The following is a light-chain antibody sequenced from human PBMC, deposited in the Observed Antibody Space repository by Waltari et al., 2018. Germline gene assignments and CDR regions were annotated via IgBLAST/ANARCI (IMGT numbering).Light chain of an antibody. V-gene: IGKV4-1*01. CDR1: QSAFYNSNNKNY. CDR3: QQYYDTPGT. Sequence: DFVMTQSPDSLAVYLGERATLNCRSSQSAFYNSNNKNYLAWYQQKPGQHPKLLIYWASTRLSGFPDRFSGCGSGTDFTLTISSLQAEEVAIYYCQQYYDTPGTFVQGTKLEIK. J-gene: IGKJ2*01. CDR2: WAS.